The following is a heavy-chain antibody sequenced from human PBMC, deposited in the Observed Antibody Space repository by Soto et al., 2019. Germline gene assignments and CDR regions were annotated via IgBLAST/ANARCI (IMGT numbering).Heavy chain of an antibody. CDR2: IKEDGSER. J-gene: IGHJ4*02. Sequence: GGSLRLSCAASGFTFRAYWMSWVRQAPGKGLEGVANIKEDGSERYYVDSVKGRFTISRDNAKKSLELQMNSLRAEDPAVYYCARYRLKYKGYDGYDWPLEDWGQGTLVTVSS. D-gene: IGHD5-12*01. CDR3: ARYRLKYKGYDGYDWPLED. CDR1: GFTFRAYW. V-gene: IGHV3-7*03.